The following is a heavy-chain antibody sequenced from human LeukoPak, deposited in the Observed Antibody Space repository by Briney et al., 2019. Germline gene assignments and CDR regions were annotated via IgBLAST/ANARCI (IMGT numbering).Heavy chain of an antibody. Sequence: PSETLSLTCTVSGGSISTYYWSWIRQPPGEGLEWIGYISNGGSTKYNPSLKSRVTISVDTSKSQLSLKLSSVTAADTAVYHCVRLQPNTGEWAFDIWGQGTMVSVSS. D-gene: IGHD1-1*01. CDR2: ISNGGST. CDR3: VRLQPNTGEWAFDI. CDR1: GGSISTYY. V-gene: IGHV4-59*01. J-gene: IGHJ3*02.